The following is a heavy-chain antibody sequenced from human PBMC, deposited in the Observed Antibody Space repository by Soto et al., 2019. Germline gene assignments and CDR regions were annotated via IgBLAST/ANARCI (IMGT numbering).Heavy chain of an antibody. J-gene: IGHJ6*02. D-gene: IGHD2-2*01. Sequence: SSETLSLTCTVSGGSIISGGYYWSWIRQHPGKGLEWIGYIYYSGSTYYNPSLKSRVTISVDTSKNQFSLKLSSVTAADTAVYYCASLCSSTSCYGMDVWGQGTTVTVS. CDR1: GGSIISGGYY. V-gene: IGHV4-31*03. CDR3: ASLCSSTSCYGMDV. CDR2: IYYSGST.